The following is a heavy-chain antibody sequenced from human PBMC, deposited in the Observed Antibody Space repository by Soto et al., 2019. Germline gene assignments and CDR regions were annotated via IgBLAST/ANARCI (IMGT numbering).Heavy chain of an antibody. Sequence: QLQLQESGPGLVKPSETLSLTCTVSGGSISSSSYYWGWIRQPPGKGLEWIGSIYYSGSTYYNPSLKSRVTISVDTSKNQFSLKLSSVTAADTAVYYCARHRVADPSFNWFDPWGQGTLVTVSS. CDR2: IYYSGST. J-gene: IGHJ5*02. CDR3: ARHRVADPSFNWFDP. CDR1: GGSISSSSYY. D-gene: IGHD6-19*01. V-gene: IGHV4-39*01.